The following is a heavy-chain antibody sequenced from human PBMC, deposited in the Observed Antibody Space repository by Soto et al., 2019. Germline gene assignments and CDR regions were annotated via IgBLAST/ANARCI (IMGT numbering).Heavy chain of an antibody. Sequence: PGGSLRLSCVASGFTFSAYGMSWVRQAPGKGLQWVSSISDSGDNTYYADSVKGRFTISRDNSKNTLYLQMHRLRADDTAVYYCAKDAPRFVSIPHHIEPGFDFWGQGTQVTVSS. J-gene: IGHJ4*02. V-gene: IGHV3-23*01. CDR1: GFTFSAYG. D-gene: IGHD3-3*01. CDR2: ISDSGDNT. CDR3: AKDAPRFVSIPHHIEPGFDF.